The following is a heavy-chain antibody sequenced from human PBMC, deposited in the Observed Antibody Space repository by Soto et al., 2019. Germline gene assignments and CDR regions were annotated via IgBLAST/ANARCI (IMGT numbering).Heavy chain of an antibody. J-gene: IGHJ6*02. Sequence: ASVKVSCKASGYTFTSYGISWVRQAPGQGLEWMGWISAYNGNTNYAQKLQGRVAMTTDTSTSTAYMELSSLRSEDTAVYYCARPRHCSGGSCYSSAYYYYYGMDVWGQGTTVTVSS. V-gene: IGHV1-18*01. CDR3: ARPRHCSGGSCYSSAYYYYYGMDV. D-gene: IGHD2-15*01. CDR1: GYTFTSYG. CDR2: ISAYNGNT.